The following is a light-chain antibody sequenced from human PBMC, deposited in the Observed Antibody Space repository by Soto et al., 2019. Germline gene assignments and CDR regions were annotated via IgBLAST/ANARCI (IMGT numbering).Light chain of an antibody. CDR3: QQYNHWPLS. CDR1: QSVDIN. V-gene: IGKV3-15*01. CDR2: GAS. J-gene: IGKJ4*01. Sequence: EIVLTQSPATLSVSPWDRVTLSCRASQSVDINLAWYQQRPGQAPRLLVYGASTRATGVPARFSGSGSETEFTLTITTLQSEDFAVYYCQQYNHWPLSFGVGTKVDIK.